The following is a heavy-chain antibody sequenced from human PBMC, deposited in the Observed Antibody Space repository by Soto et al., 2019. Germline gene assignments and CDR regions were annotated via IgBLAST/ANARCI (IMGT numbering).Heavy chain of an antibody. CDR2: IIPIFGTA. J-gene: IGHJ5*02. CDR3: AILPPLTAMVGFAP. CDR1: GGTFSSYA. V-gene: IGHV1-69*12. D-gene: IGHD5-18*01. Sequence: QVQLVQSGAEVKKPGSSVKVSCKASGGTFSSYAISWVRQAPGQGLEWMGGIIPIFGTANYAQKFQGRVTITADESTSTAYMERSSLRSEDTAVYYCAILPPLTAMVGFAPWGQGTLVTVSS.